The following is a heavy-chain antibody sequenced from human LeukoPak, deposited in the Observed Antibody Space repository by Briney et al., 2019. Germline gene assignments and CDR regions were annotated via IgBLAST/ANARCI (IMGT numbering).Heavy chain of an antibody. CDR1: GFTFSDFY. CDR3: ARDLVPAAPTGY. J-gene: IGHJ4*02. V-gene: IGHV3-33*08. CDR2: IWYDGSNK. D-gene: IGHD2-2*01. Sequence: GGSLRLSCVASGFTFSDFYMDWVRQAPGKGLEWVAVIWYDGSNKYYADSVKGRFTISRDNSKNTLYLQMNSLRAEDTAVYYCARDLVPAAPTGYWGQGTLVTVSS.